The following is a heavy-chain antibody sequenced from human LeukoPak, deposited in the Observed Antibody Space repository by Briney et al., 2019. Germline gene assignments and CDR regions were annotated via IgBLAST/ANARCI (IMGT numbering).Heavy chain of an antibody. CDR3: ASMSDLYYFDY. D-gene: IGHD5/OR15-5a*01. J-gene: IGHJ4*02. Sequence: PSETLSLTCTVSGGSIGSGGYYWSWIRQHPGKGLEWIGYIYYSGSTYYNPSLKSRVTISVDTSKNQFSLKLSSVTAADTAVYYCASMSDLYYFDYWGQGTLVTVSS. V-gene: IGHV4-31*03. CDR1: GGSIGSGGYY. CDR2: IYYSGST.